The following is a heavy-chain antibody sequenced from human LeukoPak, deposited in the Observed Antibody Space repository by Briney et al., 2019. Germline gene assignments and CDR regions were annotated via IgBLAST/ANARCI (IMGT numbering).Heavy chain of an antibody. J-gene: IGHJ4*02. CDR3: ARDPYSSSSLDY. D-gene: IGHD6-13*01. V-gene: IGHV3-48*01. Sequence: GGSLRLSCAASGFTVSSNYMSWVRQAPGKGLEWVSYISRSSSTIYYADSVKGRFTISRDNAKNSLYLQMNSLRAEDTAVYYCARDPYSSSSLDYWGQGTLVTVSS. CDR2: ISRSSSTI. CDR1: GFTVSSNY.